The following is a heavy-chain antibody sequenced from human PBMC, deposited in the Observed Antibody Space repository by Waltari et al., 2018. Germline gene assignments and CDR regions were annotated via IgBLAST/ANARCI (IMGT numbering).Heavy chain of an antibody. V-gene: IGHV3-74*01. CDR1: GFILSNYW. CDR3: AKYSSSSGGADWYFDL. J-gene: IGHJ2*01. Sequence: EAQLVESGGGLVQPGGSLRLSCAASGFILSNYWLHWVRQAPGKGLVWVSRISGSGSNANYADSVRGRFTISRDNAKNTAYLQMNSLTVEDTAVYYCAKYSSSSGGADWYFDLWGRGSLLTVSS. CDR2: ISGSGSNA. D-gene: IGHD4-4*01.